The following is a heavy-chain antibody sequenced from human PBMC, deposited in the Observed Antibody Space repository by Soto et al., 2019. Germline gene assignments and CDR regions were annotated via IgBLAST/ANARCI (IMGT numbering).Heavy chain of an antibody. CDR2: ASYSGRT. D-gene: IGHD3-9*01. CDR3: ARPLYIFPTSYHYYYMDV. J-gene: IGHJ6*03. CDR1: GGSFTSGAFF. Sequence: QVQLQESGPGLVKPSETLSINCSVSGGSFTSGAFFWGWIRQPPGKGLEWIGSASYSGRTYYNPSLKSRATIFVDTSKNRFSLRLSSVTAADTAVYYCARPLYIFPTSYHYYYMDVWGRGATVTVSS. V-gene: IGHV4-39*01.